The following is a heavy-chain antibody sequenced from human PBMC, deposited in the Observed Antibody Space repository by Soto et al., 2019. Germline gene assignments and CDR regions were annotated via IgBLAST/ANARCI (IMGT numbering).Heavy chain of an antibody. D-gene: IGHD5-12*01. CDR1: GFTFSSYT. J-gene: IGHJ4*02. V-gene: IGHV3-21*01. CDR3: ARDRRDGYNFDY. Sequence: EVQLVESGGGLVKPGGSLRLSCAASGFTFSSYTMNWVRQAPGKGLEWVSSISSSTGYIYYADSVKGRFTISRDNAKNSLYLQMNRLRAEDTAVFYCARDRRDGYNFDYWGQGTLVTVSS. CDR2: ISSSTGYI.